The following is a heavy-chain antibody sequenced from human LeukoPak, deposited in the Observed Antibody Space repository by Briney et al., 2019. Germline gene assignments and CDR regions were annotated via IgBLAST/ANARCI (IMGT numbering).Heavy chain of an antibody. V-gene: IGHV3-9*01. CDR2: ISWNSGSI. CDR3: ARARAAAGTAGVDY. Sequence: GGSLRLSCAASGFTFDDYAMHWVRQAPGKGLEWVSGISWNSGSIGYADSVKGRFTISRDNSKNTLYLQMNSLRAEDTAVYYCARARAAAGTAGVDYWGQGTLVTVSS. D-gene: IGHD6-13*01. CDR1: GFTFDDYA. J-gene: IGHJ4*02.